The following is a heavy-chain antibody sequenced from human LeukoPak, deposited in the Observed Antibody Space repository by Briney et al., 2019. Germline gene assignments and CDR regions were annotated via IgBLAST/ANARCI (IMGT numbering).Heavy chain of an antibody. J-gene: IGHJ4*02. CDR2: IRYDGINK. Sequence: GGSLRLSCAASGFNFSSFGMHWVRQAPGKGLEWVTFIRYDGINKYYADSVKGRFTISRDNSGNTMYLQINSLRPEDTAVYYCARSYGGNYFDYWGQGTLVTVSS. D-gene: IGHD4-23*01. CDR3: ARSYGGNYFDY. V-gene: IGHV3-30*02. CDR1: GFNFSSFG.